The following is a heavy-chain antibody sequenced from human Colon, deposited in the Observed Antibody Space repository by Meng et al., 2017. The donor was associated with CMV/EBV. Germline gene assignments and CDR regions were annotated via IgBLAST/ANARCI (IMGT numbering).Heavy chain of an antibody. CDR1: GFSFRDFA. V-gene: IGHV3-23*03. Sequence: GESLKISCAASGFSFRDFAMTWVRQAPGKGPEWVSVILTGRGGTHYVDSVKGRFTVSRDDSKSTMYLQMNSLRGDDTAVYYCAKGSRWVDPWGQGTLVTVSS. D-gene: IGHD2-2*01. J-gene: IGHJ5*02. CDR3: AKGSRWVDP. CDR2: ILTGRGGT.